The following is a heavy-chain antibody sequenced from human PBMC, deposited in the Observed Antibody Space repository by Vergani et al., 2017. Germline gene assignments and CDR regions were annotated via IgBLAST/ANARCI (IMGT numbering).Heavy chain of an antibody. Sequence: EKQLVQSGSETKKPGESLKISCQAFGYIFSNFWIGWVRQRPGRGLEWMGIIYPGDSDTRYSPSFQGQVTISADKSISTAYLQWSSLKASDTAMYYCARHASNSWCEGKCNYYYYGMDVWGQGTTVTVSS. V-gene: IGHV5-51*01. J-gene: IGHJ6*02. CDR3: ARHASNSWCEGKCNYYYYGMDV. D-gene: IGHD6-13*01. CDR1: GYIFSNFW. CDR2: IYPGDSDT.